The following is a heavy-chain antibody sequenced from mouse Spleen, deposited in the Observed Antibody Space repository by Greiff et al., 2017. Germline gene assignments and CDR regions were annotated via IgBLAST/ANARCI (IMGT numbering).Heavy chain of an antibody. CDR2: FYPGSGSI. CDR1: GYTFTSYW. V-gene: IGHV1-62-2*01. Sequence: VHLVESGAELAKPGASVKMSCKASGYTFTSYWMHWVKQRSGQGLEWIGWFYPGSGSIKYNEKFKDKATLTADESSSTVYMELSRLTSEDSAVYFCARHEGLEAFAYWGQGTLVTVSA. CDR3: ARHEGLEAFAY. D-gene: IGHD1-2*01. J-gene: IGHJ3*01.